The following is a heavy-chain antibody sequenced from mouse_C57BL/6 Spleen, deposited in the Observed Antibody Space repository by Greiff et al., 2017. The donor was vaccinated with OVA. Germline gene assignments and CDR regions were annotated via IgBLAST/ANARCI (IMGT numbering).Heavy chain of an antibody. CDR1: GFTFSDYG. CDR2: ISSGSSTI. D-gene: IGHD4-1*01. J-gene: IGHJ2*01. Sequence: EVHLVESGGGLVKPGGSLKLSCAASGFTFSDYGMHWVRQDPEKGLEWVAYISSGSSTIYYADTVKGRFTISRDNAKNTLFLQMTSLRSEDTAMYYCAKGGLDWDAFDYWGQGTTLTVSS. V-gene: IGHV5-17*01. CDR3: AKGGLDWDAFDY.